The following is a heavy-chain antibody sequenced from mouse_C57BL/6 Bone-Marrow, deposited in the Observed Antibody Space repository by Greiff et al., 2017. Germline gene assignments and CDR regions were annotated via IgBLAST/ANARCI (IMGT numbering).Heavy chain of an antibody. Sequence: VQLQESGPELVKPGASVKISCKASGYAFSSSWMNWVKQRPGQGLEWIGRIYPGDGDTTYNGKFKGKATLTADKSSSTAYMQLSSLTSEDSAVYFCARERYFDYWGQGTTLTVSS. CDR2: IYPGDGDT. CDR3: ARERYFDY. V-gene: IGHV1-82*01. CDR1: GYAFSSSW. J-gene: IGHJ2*01.